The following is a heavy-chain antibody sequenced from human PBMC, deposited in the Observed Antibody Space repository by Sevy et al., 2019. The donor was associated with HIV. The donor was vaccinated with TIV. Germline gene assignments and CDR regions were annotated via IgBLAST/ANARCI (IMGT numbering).Heavy chain of an antibody. Sequence: SETLSLTCAVYGGSFSGYYWSWIRQPPGKGLEWIGEINHSGSTNYNPSLKSRVPISVDTSKNQFSLKLSSVTAADTAVYYCARGLAVAGTVYYYYYGMDVWGQGTTVTVSS. CDR3: ARGLAVAGTVYYYYYGMDV. D-gene: IGHD6-19*01. CDR1: GGSFSGYY. V-gene: IGHV4-34*01. CDR2: INHSGST. J-gene: IGHJ6*02.